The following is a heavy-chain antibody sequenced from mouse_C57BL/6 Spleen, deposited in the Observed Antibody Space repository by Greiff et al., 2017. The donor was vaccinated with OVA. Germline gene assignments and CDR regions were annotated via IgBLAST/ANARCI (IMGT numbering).Heavy chain of an antibody. D-gene: IGHD4-1*01. CDR1: GYTFTSYW. CDR2: IYPGSGST. J-gene: IGHJ1*03. V-gene: IGHV1-55*01. Sequence: VQLQQPGAELVKPGASVKMSCKASGYTFTSYWITWVKQRPGQGLEWIGDIYPGSGSTNYNEKFKSKATLTVDTSSSTAYMQLSSLTSEDSAVYYCARGGLSWDGYFDVWGTGTTVTVSS. CDR3: ARGGLSWDGYFDV.